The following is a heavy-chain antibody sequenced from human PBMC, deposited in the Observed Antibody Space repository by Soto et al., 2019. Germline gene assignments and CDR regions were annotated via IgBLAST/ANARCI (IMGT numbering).Heavy chain of an antibody. J-gene: IGHJ3*02. D-gene: IGHD7-27*01. CDR3: ARALGYAIDI. Sequence: GGALRLSCAASGFTFSSYAMHWVRQAPGKGLEYVSAISSNGGSTYYANSVKGRFTISRDNSKNTLYLQMGSLRAEDMAVYYCARALGYAIDISGQATMVTVSS. CDR2: ISSNGGST. CDR1: GFTFSSYA. V-gene: IGHV3-64*01.